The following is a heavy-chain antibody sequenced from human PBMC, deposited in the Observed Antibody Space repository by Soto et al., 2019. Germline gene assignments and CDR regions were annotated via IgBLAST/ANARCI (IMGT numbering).Heavy chain of an antibody. CDR2: ISSSSSTI. CDR1: GFTFSSYS. V-gene: IGHV3-48*02. CDR3: ASSAVSYYYGSGSYYGFHYYGMDV. D-gene: IGHD3-10*01. Sequence: GGSLRLSCAASGFTFSSYSMNWVRQAPGKGLEWVSYISSSSSTIYYADSVKGRFTISRDNAKNSLYLQMNSLRDEDTAVYYCASSAVSYYYGSGSYYGFHYYGMDVWGQGTTVTVS. J-gene: IGHJ6*02.